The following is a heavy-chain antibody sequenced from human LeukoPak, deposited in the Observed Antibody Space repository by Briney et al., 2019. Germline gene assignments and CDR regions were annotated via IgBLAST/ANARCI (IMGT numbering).Heavy chain of an antibody. V-gene: IGHV3-49*04. CDR3: TRDPVGATTGGYYYYAMDV. J-gene: IGHJ6*02. Sequence: GGSLRLSCTASGFTFGDYALSWDRQAPGKGLEWVGFIRSKVFDGTTEYAASVKGRFTVSGDDSKSIAYLQMNSLQTEDTAVYYCTRDPVGATTGGYYYYAMDVWGQGTTVTVSS. CDR1: GFTFGDYA. D-gene: IGHD1-26*01. CDR2: IRSKVFDGTT.